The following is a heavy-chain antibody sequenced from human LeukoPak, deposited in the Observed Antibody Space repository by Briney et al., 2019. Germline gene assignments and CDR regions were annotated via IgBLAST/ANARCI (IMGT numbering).Heavy chain of an antibody. V-gene: IGHV4-39*01. Sequence: SETLSLTCTVSGGSISTYYWGWVRRPPGKGLEWIGNIYYSGTTYYNPSLKSRVTISEDTSRNRFSLMLSSVTAADTAIYFCARQVSDYYYHYMDVWGEGTTVIVSS. CDR2: IYYSGTT. J-gene: IGHJ6*03. CDR3: ARQVSDYYYHYMDV. CDR1: GGSISTYY.